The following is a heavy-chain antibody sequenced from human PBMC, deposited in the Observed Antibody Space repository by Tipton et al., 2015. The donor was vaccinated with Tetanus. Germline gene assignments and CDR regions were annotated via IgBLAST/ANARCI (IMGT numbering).Heavy chain of an antibody. CDR1: GVSMNSYF. D-gene: IGHD6-19*01. Sequence: TLSLTCSVSGVSMNSYFWTWIRQPAGKGLEWIGRIYPSGSTNYNPSLESRVTMSVDTSKSYCSLTLTSVTAADTAVYYCARERLGPVTGTRFFYDYWGQGTPVIVSS. V-gene: IGHV4-4*07. J-gene: IGHJ4*02. CDR3: ARERLGPVTGTRFFYDY. CDR2: IYPSGST.